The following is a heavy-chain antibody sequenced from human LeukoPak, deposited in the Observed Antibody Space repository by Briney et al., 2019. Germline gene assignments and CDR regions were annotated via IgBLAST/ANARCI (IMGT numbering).Heavy chain of an antibody. CDR3: AGGGNSGYDLFDY. CDR1: GYTFTSYD. V-gene: IGHV1-8*01. D-gene: IGHD5-12*01. Sequence: APVKVSCKASGYTFTSYDINRVRQATGQGLEWMGWMNPNSGNTGYAQKFQGRVTMTRNTSISTAYMELSSLRSEYTAVYYCAGGGNSGYDLFDYWGQGTLVTVSS. J-gene: IGHJ4*02. CDR2: MNPNSGNT.